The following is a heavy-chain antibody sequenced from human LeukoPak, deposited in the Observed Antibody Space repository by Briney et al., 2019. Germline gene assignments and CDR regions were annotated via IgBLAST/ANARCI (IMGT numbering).Heavy chain of an antibody. CDR2: IYTSGST. CDR1: GGSISSYY. J-gene: IGHJ6*03. Sequence: PSETLSLTCTVSGGSISSYYWSWIRQPAGKGLEWIGRIYTSGSTNYNPSLKSRVTMSVDTSKNQFSLKLSSVTAADTAVYYCARDYYDYVWGSYRSHYYYMDVWGKGTTVTISS. V-gene: IGHV4-4*07. CDR3: ARDYYDYVWGSYRSHYYYMDV. D-gene: IGHD3-16*02.